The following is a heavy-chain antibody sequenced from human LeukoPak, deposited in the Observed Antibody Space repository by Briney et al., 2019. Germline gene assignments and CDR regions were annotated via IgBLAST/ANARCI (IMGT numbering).Heavy chain of an antibody. V-gene: IGHV3-21*01. CDR1: GFTFSSYT. CDR2: ISSASNYI. CDR3: ARDRSTDFWSGYYTNYFDY. D-gene: IGHD3-3*01. J-gene: IGHJ4*02. Sequence: GGSQRLSCAASGFTFSSYTMNWVRQAPGKGLEWVSSISSASNYIYYADSLKGRFTISRDNAKNSLYLQMNSLRAEDTAVYYCARDRSTDFWSGYYTNYFDYWGQGTLVTVSS.